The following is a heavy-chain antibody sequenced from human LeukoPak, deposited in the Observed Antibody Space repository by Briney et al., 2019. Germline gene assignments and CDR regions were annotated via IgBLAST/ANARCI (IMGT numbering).Heavy chain of an antibody. V-gene: IGHV3-30*03. CDR3: TTAQGYYYGMDV. CDR1: GFTFSSYG. Sequence: PGGSLRLSCAASGFTFSSYGMHWVRQAPGKGLEWVAVISYDGSNKYYADSVKGRFTISRDNSKNTLYLQMNSLKTEDTAVYYCTTAQGYYYGMDVWGQGTTVTVSS. CDR2: ISYDGSNK. J-gene: IGHJ6*02.